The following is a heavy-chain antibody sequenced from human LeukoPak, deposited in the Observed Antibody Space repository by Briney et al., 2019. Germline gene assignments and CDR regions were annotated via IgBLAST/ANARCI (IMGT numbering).Heavy chain of an antibody. CDR1: GGSISSSSYY. CDR3: VSLLDYYDSSGYYDYFDY. V-gene: IGHV4-39*01. J-gene: IGHJ4*02. Sequence: PSETLSLTCTVSGGSISSSSYYWGWIRQPPGKGLEWIGSIYYSGSTYYNPSLKSRVTISVDTSKNQFSLKLSSVTAADTAVYYCVSLLDYYDSSGYYDYFDYWGQGTLVTVSS. CDR2: IYYSGST. D-gene: IGHD3-22*01.